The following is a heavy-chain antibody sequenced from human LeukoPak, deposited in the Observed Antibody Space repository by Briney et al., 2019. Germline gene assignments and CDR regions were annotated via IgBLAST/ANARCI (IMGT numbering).Heavy chain of an antibody. Sequence: ASVKVSCKASGYTFTGYYMHWVRQAPAQGLEWMGWINPNSGGTNYAQKFQGRVTMTRDTSISTAYMELSSLRSEDTAVYYCARGEEDYYGSGSYEAYGMDAWGQGTTVTVSS. V-gene: IGHV1-2*02. D-gene: IGHD3-10*01. CDR1: GYTFTGYY. CDR3: ARGEEDYYGSGSYEAYGMDA. CDR2: INPNSGGT. J-gene: IGHJ6*02.